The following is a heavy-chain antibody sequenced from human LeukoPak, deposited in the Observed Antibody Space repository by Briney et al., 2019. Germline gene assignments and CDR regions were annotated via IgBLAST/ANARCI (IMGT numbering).Heavy chain of an antibody. CDR1: GFTFSSYE. J-gene: IGHJ4*02. V-gene: IGHV3-15*01. CDR2: IKTKTDGGTR. Sequence: GGSLRLSCAASGFTFSSYEMNWVRQAPGKGLEWVGRIKTKTDGGTRDYAAPVTGRFTISRDDSKNTLYLQMDSLKTEDTAVYYCTTNYYVGYCCLWGPGTLVTVSS. D-gene: IGHD3-10*02. CDR3: TTNYYVGYCCL.